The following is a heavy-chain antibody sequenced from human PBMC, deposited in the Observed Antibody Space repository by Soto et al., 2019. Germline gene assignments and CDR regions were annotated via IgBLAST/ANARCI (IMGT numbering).Heavy chain of an antibody. V-gene: IGHV4-39*01. J-gene: IGHJ5*02. D-gene: IGHD3-10*01. CDR2: IYYSGST. Sequence: SETLSLTCTVSGGSISSSSYYWGWIRQPPGKGLEWIGRIYYSGSTYYNPSLKSRVTISVDTSKNQFSLKLCSVTAADTAVYYRARHRGPTVRGVISNWFDPWGQGTLVTVSS. CDR3: ARHRGPTVRGVISNWFDP. CDR1: GGSISSSSYY.